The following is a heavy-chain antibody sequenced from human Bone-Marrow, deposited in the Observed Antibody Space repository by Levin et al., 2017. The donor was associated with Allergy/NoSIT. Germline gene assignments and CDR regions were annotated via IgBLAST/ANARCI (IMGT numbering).Heavy chain of an antibody. D-gene: IGHD3-22*01. CDR3: ARMDHYYASSRTVDS. CDR1: GYTFSSYD. V-gene: IGHV1-8*01. J-gene: IGHJ4*02. CDR2: MNPNSGNT. Sequence: GASVKVSCKASGYTFSSYDIIWVRQASGQGLEWMGWMNPNSGNTGFAQKFQARVTMTRNTSIDTAYMELSSLTSDDTALYYCARMDHYYASSRTVDSWGQGTQVTVSS.